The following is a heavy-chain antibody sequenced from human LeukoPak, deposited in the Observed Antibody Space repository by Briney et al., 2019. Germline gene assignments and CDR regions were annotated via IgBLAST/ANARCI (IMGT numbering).Heavy chain of an antibody. V-gene: IGHV3-21*01. CDR2: ISSSSSYI. CDR1: GYTFSSYS. CDR3: ARDSSFTGDDAFDI. J-gene: IGHJ3*02. D-gene: IGHD3-9*01. Sequence: GGSLRLSCAVSGYTFSSYSMNWVRQAPGKGLEWVSSISSSSSYIYYADSVKGRFTISRDNAKNSLYLQMNSLRAEDTAVYYCARDSSFTGDDAFDIWGPGTMVTVSS.